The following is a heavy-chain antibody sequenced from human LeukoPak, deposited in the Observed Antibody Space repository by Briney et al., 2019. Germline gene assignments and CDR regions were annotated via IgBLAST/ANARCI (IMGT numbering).Heavy chain of an antibody. D-gene: IGHD2-15*01. CDR1: GFTVSSNY. V-gene: IGHV3-53*01. CDR2: IYSGGST. J-gene: IGHJ4*02. Sequence: GGSLRLSCAASGFTVSSNYMSWVRQAPGKGLEWVSVIYSGGSTYYADSVKGRFTISRDNSKNTLYLQMNSLRAEDTAVYYCAGENPGSSASYFDYWGQETLVTVSS. CDR3: AGENPGSSASYFDY.